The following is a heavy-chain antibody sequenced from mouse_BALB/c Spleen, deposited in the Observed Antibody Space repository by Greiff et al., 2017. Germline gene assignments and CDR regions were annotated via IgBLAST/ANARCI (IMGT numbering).Heavy chain of an antibody. V-gene: IGHV5-12-1*01. CDR2: ISSGGGST. D-gene: IGHD1-1*01. Sequence: DVQLQESGGGLVKPGGSLKLSCAASGFAFSSYDMSWVRQTPEKRLEWVAYISSGGGSTYYPDTVKGRFTISRDNAKNTLYLQMSSLKSEDTAMYYCARPITTLYFDVWGAGTTVTVSS. CDR1: GFAFSSYD. CDR3: ARPITTLYFDV. J-gene: IGHJ1*01.